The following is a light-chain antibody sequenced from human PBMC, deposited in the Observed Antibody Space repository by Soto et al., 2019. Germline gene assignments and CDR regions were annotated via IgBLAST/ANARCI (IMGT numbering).Light chain of an antibody. J-gene: IGLJ2*01. CDR3: SSYTGSSTA. V-gene: IGLV2-14*03. CDR2: DVF. Sequence: QSALTQPASVSGSPGQSITISCTGTSSDIGRYNYVSWCQQHSGKAPKLMIYDVFNRPSGVSIRFSGSKSGNTASLTISGLQAEDEADYYCSSYTGSSTAFGGGTQLTVL. CDR1: SSDIGRYNY.